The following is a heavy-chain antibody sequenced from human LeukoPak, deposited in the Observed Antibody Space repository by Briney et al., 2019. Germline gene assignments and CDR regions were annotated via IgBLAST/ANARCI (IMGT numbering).Heavy chain of an antibody. V-gene: IGHV1-18*01. J-gene: IGHJ4*02. D-gene: IGHD3-10*01. CDR3: ARLRPDLGDLTYYFDY. CDR2: ISAYNGNT. CDR1: GYTFTSYG. Sequence: PRASVKVSCKASGYTFTSYGISWVRQAPGQGLEWMGWISAYNGNTNYAQKLQGRVTMTTDTSTSTAYMELRSLRSDDTAVYYCARLRPDLGDLTYYFDYWGQGTLVTVSS.